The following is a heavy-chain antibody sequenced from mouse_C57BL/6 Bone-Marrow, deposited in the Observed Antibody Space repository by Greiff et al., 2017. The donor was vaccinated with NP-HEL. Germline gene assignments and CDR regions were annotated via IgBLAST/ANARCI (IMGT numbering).Heavy chain of an antibody. CDR2: IYPGGGYT. CDR3: ARQYYGSSYEIAY. D-gene: IGHD1-1*01. V-gene: IGHV1-63*01. J-gene: IGHJ3*01. Sequence: VKLLESGAELVRPGTSVKMSCKASGYTFTNYWIGWAKQRPGHGLAWIGDIYPGGGYTFYIVKFKGKATLIADKSSSTAYMQFSNLTSEDSAIYYCARQYYGSSYEIAYWGQGTLVTVSA. CDR1: GYTFTNYW.